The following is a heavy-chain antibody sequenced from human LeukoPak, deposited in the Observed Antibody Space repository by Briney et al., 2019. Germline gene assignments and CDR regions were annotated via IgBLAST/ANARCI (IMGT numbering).Heavy chain of an antibody. D-gene: IGHD3-22*01. J-gene: IGHJ4*02. V-gene: IGHV4-39*07. CDR3: ARVAYDSTSWGWDY. CDR1: GGSISSSSYY. Sequence: PSETLSLTCTVSGGSISSSSYYWGWIRQPPGKGLEWIGSIYYSGSTYYNPSLKSRVTISVDTSKNQFSLKLSSVTAADTAVYYCARVAYDSTSWGWDYWGQGTLVTVSS. CDR2: IYYSGST.